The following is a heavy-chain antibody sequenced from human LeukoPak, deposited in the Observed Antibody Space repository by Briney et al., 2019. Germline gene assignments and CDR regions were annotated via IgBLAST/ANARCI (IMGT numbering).Heavy chain of an antibody. Sequence: ASVKISCKASGYTFTSYGISWVRQAPGQGLEWMGGFDPEDGETIYAQKFQGRVTMTEDTSTDTAYMELSSLRSEDTAVYYCATAKARVVRGVILWGHFDYWGQGTLVTVSS. CDR1: GYTFTSYG. V-gene: IGHV1-24*01. J-gene: IGHJ4*02. CDR3: ATAKARVVRGVILWGHFDY. D-gene: IGHD3-10*01. CDR2: FDPEDGET.